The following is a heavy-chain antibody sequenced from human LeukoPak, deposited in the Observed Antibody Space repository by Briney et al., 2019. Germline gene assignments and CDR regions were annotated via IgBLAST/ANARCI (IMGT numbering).Heavy chain of an antibody. J-gene: IGHJ4*02. CDR3: TRDQMNY. D-gene: IGHD5-24*01. V-gene: IGHV3-53*01. CDR2: IFSNGDT. CDR1: EFTVSRNY. Sequence: GGSLRLSCTASEFTVSRNYMLWVRQAPGKGLEWVSLIFSNGDTHYADSVKGRFTVSRDTSKNTVSLQMNSLRVEDTAMYYCTRDQMNYWGQGTLVTVSS.